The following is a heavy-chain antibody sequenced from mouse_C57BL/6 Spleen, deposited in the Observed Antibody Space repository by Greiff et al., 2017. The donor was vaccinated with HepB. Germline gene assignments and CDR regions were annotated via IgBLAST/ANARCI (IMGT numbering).Heavy chain of an antibody. D-gene: IGHD3-2*02. CDR1: GFTFSDYY. CDR3: ARDRGSSGYDY. V-gene: IGHV5-16*01. J-gene: IGHJ2*01. Sequence: EVQLVESEGGLVQPGSSMKLSCTASGFTFSDYYMAWVRQVPEKGLEWVANINYDGSSTYYLDSLKSRFIISRDNAKNILYLQMSSLKSEDTATYYCARDRGSSGYDYWGQGTTLTVAS. CDR2: INYDGSST.